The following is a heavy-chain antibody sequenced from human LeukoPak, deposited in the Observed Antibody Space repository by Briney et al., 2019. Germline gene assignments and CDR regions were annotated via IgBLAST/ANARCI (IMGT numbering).Heavy chain of an antibody. V-gene: IGHV4-4*07. CDR3: ARGGNYYDSSGYYYFDY. CDR2: IYTSGST. CDR1: GGSISSYY. J-gene: IGHJ4*02. D-gene: IGHD3-22*01. Sequence: SETLSLTCTVSGGSISSYYWSWIRQPAGKGLEWIGRIYTSGSTNYNPSLKSRVTISVDKSKNQFSLKLSSVTAADTAVYYCARGGNYYDSSGYYYFDYWGQGTLVTVSS.